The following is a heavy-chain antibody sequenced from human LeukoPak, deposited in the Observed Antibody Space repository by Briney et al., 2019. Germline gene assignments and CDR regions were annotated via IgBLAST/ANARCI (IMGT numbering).Heavy chain of an antibody. Sequence: SETLSLTCTVSGGSISSYYWSWIRQPPGKGLEWIGYIYYSGSTNYNPSLKSRVTISVDTSKNQFSLKLSSVTAADTAVYYCARTLSSWAPAFDYWGQGTLVTVPS. CDR3: ARTLSSWAPAFDY. CDR1: GGSISSYY. D-gene: IGHD6-13*01. J-gene: IGHJ4*02. CDR2: IYYSGST. V-gene: IGHV4-59*12.